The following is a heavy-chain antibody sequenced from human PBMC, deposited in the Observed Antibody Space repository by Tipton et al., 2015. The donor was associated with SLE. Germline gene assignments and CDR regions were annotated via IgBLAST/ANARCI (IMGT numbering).Heavy chain of an antibody. CDR1: GGSISSYY. CDR2: IYYSGST. J-gene: IGHJ5*02. CDR3: ASGGIVAREDWFHP. D-gene: IGHD2/OR15-2a*01. Sequence: TLSLTCTVSGGSISSYYWSWIRQPPGKGLEWIGYIYYSGSTNYNPSLQSRVTISVDTSKNQFSLKLSSVTATDTAVYYCASGGIVAREDWFHPWGQGTLVTVSS. V-gene: IGHV4-59*01.